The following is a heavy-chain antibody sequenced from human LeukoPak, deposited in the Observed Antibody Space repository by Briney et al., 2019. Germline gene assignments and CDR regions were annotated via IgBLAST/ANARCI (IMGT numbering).Heavy chain of an antibody. CDR2: ISYDGSTN. Sequence: GRSLRLSCAASGFTFSSYAMHWVRQAPGKGLEWVALISYDGSTNYFADSVKGRFTISRENSENTMFLQMNSLRTEDTALYYCARGTSGWYKDAFDIWGQGTIVTVSS. J-gene: IGHJ3*02. CDR3: ARGTSGWYKDAFDI. CDR1: GFTFSSYA. D-gene: IGHD6-19*01. V-gene: IGHV3-30-3*01.